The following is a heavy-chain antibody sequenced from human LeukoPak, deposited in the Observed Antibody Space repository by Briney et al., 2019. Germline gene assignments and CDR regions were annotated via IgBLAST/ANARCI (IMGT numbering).Heavy chain of an antibody. Sequence: PGGSLRLSCAASGFTFSSYWMDWVRQAPGKGLVWVSRINSDGGSTSYADSVKGRFTISRDNAKNTLYLQMNSLRAEDTAVYSCARGITMVGGVIIGFAFDIWGQGTMVTVSS. CDR2: INSDGGST. D-gene: IGHD3-10*01. CDR3: ARGITMVGGVIIGFAFDI. J-gene: IGHJ3*02. V-gene: IGHV3-74*01. CDR1: GFTFSSYW.